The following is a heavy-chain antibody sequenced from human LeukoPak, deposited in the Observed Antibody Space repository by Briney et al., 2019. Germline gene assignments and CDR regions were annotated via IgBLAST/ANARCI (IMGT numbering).Heavy chain of an antibody. Sequence: KSSETLSLTCTVSGGSISSGSYYWSWIRQPAGKGLEWIGRIYTSGSTNYNPSLKSRVTISVDTSKNQFSLKLSSVTAADTAVYYCARGPRNIVVVPAAHYFDYWGQGTLVTVSS. CDR3: ARGPRNIVVVPAAHYFDY. D-gene: IGHD2-2*01. J-gene: IGHJ4*02. CDR2: IYTSGST. CDR1: GGSISSGSYY. V-gene: IGHV4-61*02.